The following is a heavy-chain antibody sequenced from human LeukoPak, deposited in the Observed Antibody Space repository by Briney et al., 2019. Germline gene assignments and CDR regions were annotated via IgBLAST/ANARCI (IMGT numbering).Heavy chain of an antibody. V-gene: IGHV3-21*04. Sequence: PGGSLRLSCAASGFSLKTYNMNWVRQAPGKGPEWVSSMTSSRYIYYADSVKGRFTISRDNAKNSLYLQMNSLRAEDTAVYYCTRDTPFGGYWGQGTLVTVSS. J-gene: IGHJ4*02. CDR3: TRDTPFGGY. CDR1: GFSLKTYN. D-gene: IGHD3-16*01. CDR2: MTSSRYI.